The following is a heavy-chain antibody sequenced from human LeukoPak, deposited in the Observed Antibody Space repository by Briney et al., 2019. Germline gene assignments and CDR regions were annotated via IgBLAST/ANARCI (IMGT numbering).Heavy chain of an antibody. CDR2: ISPSNDDT. V-gene: IGHV1-18*01. J-gene: IGHJ5*02. D-gene: IGHD5-12*01. Sequence: ASVKVSCKASGYNFDKYDLTWLRQAPGQGLEWMGWISPSNDDTKYAQNFQGRVTLTTDTSTSTAYMELTNLRSDDTAVYYCARDVVVATSLEWFDPWGQGTLVIVSS. CDR1: GYNFDKYD. CDR3: ARDVVVATSLEWFDP.